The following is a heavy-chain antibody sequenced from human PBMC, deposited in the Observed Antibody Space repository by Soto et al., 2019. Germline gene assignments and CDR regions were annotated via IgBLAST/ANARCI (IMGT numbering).Heavy chain of an antibody. CDR1: GFTFSSYA. CDR2: ISGSGGST. Sequence: VGSLRLSCAASGFTFSSYAMSWVRQAPGKGLEWVSAISGSGGSTYYADSVKGRFTISRDNSKNTLYLQMNSLRAEDTAVYYCASARNANYYYYGMDVWGQGTTVTVSS. J-gene: IGHJ6*02. V-gene: IGHV3-23*01. CDR3: ASARNANYYYYGMDV. D-gene: IGHD6-6*01.